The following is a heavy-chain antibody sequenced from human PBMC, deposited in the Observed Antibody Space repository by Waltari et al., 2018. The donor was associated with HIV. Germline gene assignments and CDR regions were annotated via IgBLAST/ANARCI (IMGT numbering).Heavy chain of an antibody. V-gene: IGHV1-69*02. J-gene: IGHJ4*02. CDR2: INPILGIA. Sequence: QVQLVQSGAEVKKHGSSVKVSCKASAGPLISYTISWVRQAPGQGLEWMGRINPILGIANYAQKFQGRVTITADKSTSTAYMELSSLRSEDTAVYYCASEIQLWHFDYWGQGTLVTVSS. CDR1: AGPLISYT. D-gene: IGHD5-18*01. CDR3: ASEIQLWHFDY.